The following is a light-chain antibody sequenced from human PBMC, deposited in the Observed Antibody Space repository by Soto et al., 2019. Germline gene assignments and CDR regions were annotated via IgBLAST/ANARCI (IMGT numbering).Light chain of an antibody. Sequence: QSVLTQPPSVSGNPGQSVTISCSGSSSNIGGQTVSWYQQLPGTAPNLLIYSGHQRPSGVPDRFSASKSGSSASLAISGLQTEDEGDYYCSAWDESLNGQVFGGGTKVTVL. CDR3: SAWDESLNGQV. CDR1: SSNIGGQT. V-gene: IGLV1-44*01. CDR2: SGH. J-gene: IGLJ3*02.